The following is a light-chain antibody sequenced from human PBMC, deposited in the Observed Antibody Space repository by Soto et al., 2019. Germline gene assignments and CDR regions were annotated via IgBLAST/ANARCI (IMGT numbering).Light chain of an antibody. CDR3: ISYTSSGTYV. CDR1: SSDVGAYNS. CDR2: EVS. V-gene: IGLV2-14*01. J-gene: IGLJ1*01. Sequence: QSVLTQPASVSGSPGQSITISCTGTSSDVGAYNSLSWYQQHPGKAPKLMIYEVSKRPSGVSDRFSGSKSDNTASLTISGLQAEDEADYYCISYTSSGTYVFGSGTKLTVL.